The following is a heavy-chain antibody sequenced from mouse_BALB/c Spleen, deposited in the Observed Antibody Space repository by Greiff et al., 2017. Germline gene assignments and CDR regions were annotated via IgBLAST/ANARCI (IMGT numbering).Heavy chain of an antibody. D-gene: IGHD2-9*01. Sequence: VQLKESGPGLVKPSQTVSLTCTVTGISITTGNYRWSWIRQFPGNKLEWIGYIYYSGTITYNPSLTSRTTITRDTSKNQFFLEMNSLTAEDTATYYCARSLLWLRRGYYFDYWGQGTTLTVSS. V-gene: IGHV3-5*02. CDR1: GISITTGNYR. J-gene: IGHJ2*01. CDR3: ARSLLWLRRGYYFDY. CDR2: IYYSGTI.